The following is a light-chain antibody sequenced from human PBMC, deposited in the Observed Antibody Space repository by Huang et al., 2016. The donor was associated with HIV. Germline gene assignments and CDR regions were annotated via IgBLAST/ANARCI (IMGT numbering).Light chain of an antibody. CDR2: GAS. Sequence: ETVMTQSPATLSVSPGERATLSCRASQSVSSKLAWYQQKPGQAPRLLIDGASTRATGIPARLSGSGSETDFTLTISSLQSEDFAVYYCQQYNNWPFTFGQGTKVDIK. CDR1: QSVSSK. V-gene: IGKV3-15*01. J-gene: IGKJ2*01. CDR3: QQYNNWPFT.